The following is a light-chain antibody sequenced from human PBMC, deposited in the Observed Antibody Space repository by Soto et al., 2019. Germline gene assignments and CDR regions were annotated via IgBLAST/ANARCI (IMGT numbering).Light chain of an antibody. CDR1: KLGDKY. CDR3: QAWDISPV. V-gene: IGLV3-1*01. Sequence: SYELTQPPSVSVSPGQTASITCSGDKLGDKYACWYQQRPGQSPVLVIYQDDKRPSGIPERFSGSNSGNTATLTISGTQTMDEADYYCQAWDISPVFGGGTKVTVL. J-gene: IGLJ2*01. CDR2: QDD.